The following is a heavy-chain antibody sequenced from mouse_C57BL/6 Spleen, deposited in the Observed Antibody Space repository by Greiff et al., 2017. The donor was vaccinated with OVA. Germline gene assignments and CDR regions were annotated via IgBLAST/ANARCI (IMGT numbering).Heavy chain of an antibody. CDR1: GFSLTSYG. V-gene: IGHV2-2*01. CDR3: ARNWGGYYGPWYFDV. D-gene: IGHD2-3*01. CDR2: IWSGGST. J-gene: IGHJ1*03. Sequence: VKLMESGPGLVQPSQSLSITCTVSGFSLTSYGVHWVRQSPGKGLEWLGVIWSGGSTDYNAAFISRLSISKDNSKSQVFFKMNSLQADDTAIYYCARNWGGYYGPWYFDVWGTGTTVTVSS.